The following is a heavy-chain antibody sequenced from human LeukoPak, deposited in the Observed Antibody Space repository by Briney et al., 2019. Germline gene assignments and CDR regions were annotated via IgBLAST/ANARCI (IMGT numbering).Heavy chain of an antibody. CDR1: GFTFSSYA. J-gene: IGHJ4*02. Sequence: PGGSLRLSCAASGFTFSSYAMHWVRQAPGKGLEYVSAISSNGGSTYYADSVKGRFTISRDNSKNTLYLQMGSLRAEDMAVYYCAREVDYGGYFDYWGRGTLVTVSS. CDR3: AREVDYGGYFDY. CDR2: ISSNGGST. D-gene: IGHD4-23*01. V-gene: IGHV3-64*02.